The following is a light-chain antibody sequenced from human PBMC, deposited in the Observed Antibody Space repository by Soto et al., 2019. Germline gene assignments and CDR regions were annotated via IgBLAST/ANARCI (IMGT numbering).Light chain of an antibody. J-gene: IGLJ2*01. CDR1: SGHSSYA. CDR3: QTWGTGEV. V-gene: IGLV4-69*02. CDR2: LNTDGSH. Sequence: QPVLTQSPSASASLGASVRLTCTLSSGHSSYAIAWHQQQPEKGPRFLMILNTDGSHNKGDGIPDRFSGSSSGAERYLTISSLQSEDEADYYCQTWGTGEVFGGGTKLTVL.